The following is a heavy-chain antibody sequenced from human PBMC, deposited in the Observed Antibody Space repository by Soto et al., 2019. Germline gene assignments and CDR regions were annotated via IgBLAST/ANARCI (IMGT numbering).Heavy chain of an antibody. Sequence: QPGGSLRLSCAASGFTFSSYGIHWVRQAPGKGLEWVAVIWYDGSNKYYADSVKGRFTISRDNSKDTLDLQMNSLRAEDTAVYYCARDREQWLVGYYFDYWGQGTLVTVSS. D-gene: IGHD6-19*01. J-gene: IGHJ4*02. CDR2: IWYDGSNK. CDR3: ARDREQWLVGYYFDY. CDR1: GFTFSSYG. V-gene: IGHV3-33*01.